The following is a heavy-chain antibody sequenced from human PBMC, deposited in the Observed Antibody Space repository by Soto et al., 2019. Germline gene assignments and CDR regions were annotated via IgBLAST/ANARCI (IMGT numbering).Heavy chain of an antibody. CDR1: GYSISSGYY. CDR3: ARGLEYSGTDY. Sequence: SETLSLTCAVSGYSISSGYYWGWIRQPPGQGLEWIGSIYHSGSTHYNASLKSRVTISVDTSKNQISPKLSSVTAADTAVYYCARGLEYSGTDYWGQGTLVTVS. V-gene: IGHV4-38-2*01. D-gene: IGHD2-15*01. CDR2: IYHSGST. J-gene: IGHJ4*02.